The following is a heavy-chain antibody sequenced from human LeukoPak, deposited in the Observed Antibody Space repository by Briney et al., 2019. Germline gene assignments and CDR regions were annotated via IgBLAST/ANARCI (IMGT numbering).Heavy chain of an antibody. J-gene: IGHJ6*03. D-gene: IGHD3-10*01. CDR3: ASGSGSYRTPYYYMDV. CDR1: GFTFSSNY. Sequence: PGGSLRLSCAASGFTFSSNYMSWVRQAPGKGLEWVSVIYSGGSTYYADSVKGRFTISRDNSKNTLYLQMNSLTAEDTAVYYCASGSGSYRTPYYYMDVWGTGTTVTVSS. CDR2: IYSGGST. V-gene: IGHV3-53*01.